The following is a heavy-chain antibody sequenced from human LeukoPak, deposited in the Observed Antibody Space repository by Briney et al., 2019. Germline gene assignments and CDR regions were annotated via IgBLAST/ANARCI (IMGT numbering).Heavy chain of an antibody. CDR1: RFSFSSYA. CDR2: ISGSGSST. CDR3: AKVYRAHGDYHAFDV. Sequence: GGSLRLSCAASRFSFSSYAMSWVRQAAGKGLEWVSSISGSGSSTYYADSVKDRFTISRDNSKNTLYLQMNSLRAEDTAVYYCAKVYRAHGDYHAFDVWGQGTMVTVSS. V-gene: IGHV3-23*01. J-gene: IGHJ3*01. D-gene: IGHD4-17*01.